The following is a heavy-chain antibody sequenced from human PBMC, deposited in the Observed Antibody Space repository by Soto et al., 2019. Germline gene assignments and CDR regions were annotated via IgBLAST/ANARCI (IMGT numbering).Heavy chain of an antibody. Sequence: QVQLVQSGAEVKKPGASVKVSCKASGYSFTSYVMHWVRQAPGQSLEWMGWISAGNGDTKYSQKFQGRLTVTRDTSATTAYMELSSLRSEDTAVYYCASRIEVVPAAMYAFDIWGQGTMVTVSS. V-gene: IGHV1-3*01. D-gene: IGHD2-2*01. CDR2: ISAGNGDT. CDR3: ASRIEVVPAAMYAFDI. J-gene: IGHJ3*02. CDR1: GYSFTSYV.